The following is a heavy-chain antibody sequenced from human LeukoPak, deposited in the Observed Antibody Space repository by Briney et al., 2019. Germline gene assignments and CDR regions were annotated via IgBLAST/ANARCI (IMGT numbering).Heavy chain of an antibody. CDR2: TYYRSKWYS. Sequence: SQTLSLTCAISGDSVSRNTAGWNWIRQSPSRGLEWLGRTYYRSKWYSDFAPSVRNRITINPDTSKNQFSLQLNSVTPEDTAVYYCARGGGSYYGILDYWGQGTLVTVSS. V-gene: IGHV6-1*01. D-gene: IGHD1-26*01. CDR1: GDSVSRNTAG. CDR3: ARGGGSYYGILDY. J-gene: IGHJ4*02.